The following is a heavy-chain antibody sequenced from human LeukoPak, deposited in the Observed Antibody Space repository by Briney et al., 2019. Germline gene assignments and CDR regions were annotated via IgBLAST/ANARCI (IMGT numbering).Heavy chain of an antibody. CDR1: GFTLSSYG. D-gene: IGHD6-19*01. J-gene: IGHJ1*01. Sequence: SGGSLRLSCAASGFTLSSYGMNWVRQAQGKGLEWVAVIWDGGSNKYYADSVKGRFTISRDNSKNTLYLQMNSLRAEDTAVYYCAKDQFGGDSSGCHYFHHWGQGTLVTVSS. CDR2: IWDGGSNK. CDR3: AKDQFGGDSSGCHYFHH. V-gene: IGHV3-33*06.